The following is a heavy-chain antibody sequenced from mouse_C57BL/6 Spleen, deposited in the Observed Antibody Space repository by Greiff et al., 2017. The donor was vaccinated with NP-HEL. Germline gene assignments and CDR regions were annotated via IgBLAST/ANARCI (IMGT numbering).Heavy chain of an antibody. D-gene: IGHD4-1*01. Sequence: VQLKESGPGLVKPSQSLSLTCSVTGYSITSGYYWNWIRQFPGNKLEWMGYISYDGSNNYNPSLKNRISITRDTSKNQFFLKLNSVTTEDTATYYCARGWDGAAWFAYWGQGTLVTVSA. V-gene: IGHV3-6*01. CDR3: ARGWDGAAWFAY. J-gene: IGHJ3*01. CDR2: ISYDGSN. CDR1: GYSITSGYY.